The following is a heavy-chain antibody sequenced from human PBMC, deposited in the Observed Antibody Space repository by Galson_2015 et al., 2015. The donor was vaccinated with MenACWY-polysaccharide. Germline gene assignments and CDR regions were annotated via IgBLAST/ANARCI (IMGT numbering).Heavy chain of an antibody. J-gene: IGHJ6*02. Sequence: SVKVSCKASGYTFTSYGISWVRQDPGQGLEWMGWISACNGNTNYAQKLQGRVTMTTDTSTSTAYMELRSLRSDDTAVYYCARDLGKMVITPRGMDVWGQGTTVTVSS. V-gene: IGHV1-18*01. D-gene: IGHD3-22*01. CDR1: GYTFTSYG. CDR2: ISACNGNT. CDR3: ARDLGKMVITPRGMDV.